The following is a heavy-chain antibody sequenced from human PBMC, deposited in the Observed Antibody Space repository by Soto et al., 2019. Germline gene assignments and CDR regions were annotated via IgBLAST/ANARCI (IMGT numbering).Heavy chain of an antibody. J-gene: IGHJ6*02. Sequence: QVQLVESGGGVVQPGRSLRLSCAASGFIFSGYAMHWVRRAPGKGLDWVAVISYDGSTEYYAESVRGRFTISRDNSKNTLYLQMNSLRAEDTAVYYCAKENVLFAMDLWGQGFTVTVSS. V-gene: IGHV3-30-3*01. CDR1: GFIFSGYA. D-gene: IGHD3-3*01. CDR3: AKENVLFAMDL. CDR2: ISYDGSTE.